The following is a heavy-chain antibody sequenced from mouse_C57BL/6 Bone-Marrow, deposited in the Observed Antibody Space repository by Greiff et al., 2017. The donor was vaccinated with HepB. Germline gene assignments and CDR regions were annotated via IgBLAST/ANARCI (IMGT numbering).Heavy chain of an antibody. J-gene: IGHJ3*01. CDR3: AGSSPFAY. V-gene: IGHV5-17*01. D-gene: IGHD1-1*01. CDR2: ISSGSSTI. Sequence: EVKVVESGGGLVKPGGSLKLSCAASGFTFSDYGMHWVRQAPEKGLEWVAYISSGSSTIYYADTVKGRFTISRDNAKNTLFLQMTSLRSEDTAMYYCAGSSPFAYWGQGTLVTVSA. CDR1: GFTFSDYG.